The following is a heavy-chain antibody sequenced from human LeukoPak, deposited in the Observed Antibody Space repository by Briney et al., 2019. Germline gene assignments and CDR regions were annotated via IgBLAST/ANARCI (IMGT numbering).Heavy chain of an antibody. CDR2: ISYDGSNK. D-gene: IGHD3-22*01. CDR3: ARADSGVDYYHVFDS. V-gene: IGHV3-30*07. J-gene: IGHJ5*01. CDR1: GFTFSSYA. Sequence: GGSLRLSCAASGFTFSSYAMHWVRQAPGKGLEWVAVISYDGSNKYYADSVKGRFTISRDNSRNTVFLQMNSLTAEDTAVYFCARADSGVDYYHVFDSWGQGTRVTVSS.